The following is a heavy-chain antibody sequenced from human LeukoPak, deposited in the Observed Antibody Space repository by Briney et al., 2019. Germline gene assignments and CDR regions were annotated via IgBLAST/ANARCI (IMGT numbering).Heavy chain of an antibody. D-gene: IGHD3-22*01. CDR2: IYYSGST. CDR3: ARDPYYYDSREYGNAFDI. CDR1: GGSLSSGDYY. Sequence: PSQTLSLTCTVSGGSLSSGDYYWSWIRQPPGKGLEWIGYIYYSGSTYYNPSLKSRVTISVDTSKNQFSLKLSSVTAADTAVYYCARDPYYYDSREYGNAFDIWGQGTMVTVSS. J-gene: IGHJ3*02. V-gene: IGHV4-30-4*08.